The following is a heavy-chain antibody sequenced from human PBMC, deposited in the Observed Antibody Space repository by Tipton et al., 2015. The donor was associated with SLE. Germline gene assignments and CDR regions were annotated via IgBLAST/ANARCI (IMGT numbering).Heavy chain of an antibody. CDR1: GGSISTSSYY. CDR3: ARAQGEMDAFDL. J-gene: IGHJ3*01. CDR2: INYSGTT. Sequence: TPSLTCTVSGGSISTSSYYWAWIRQPPGKGLECIGNINYSGTTSYNPSLKSRVTMSVDTSQNQFSLTLRSVTAADTAVYYCARAQGEMDAFDLWGQGTMVTVSS. D-gene: IGHD3-10*01. V-gene: IGHV4-39*07.